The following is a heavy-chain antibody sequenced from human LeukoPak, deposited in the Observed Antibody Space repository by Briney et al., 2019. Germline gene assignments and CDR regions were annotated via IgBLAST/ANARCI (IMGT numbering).Heavy chain of an antibody. CDR3: AKDRSEGTAFDWFLVDAFDI. CDR1: GFTFSSYA. Sequence: PGGSLRLSCAASGFTFSSYAMHWVRQAPGKGLEWVAVISYDGSNKYYADSVKGRFTISRDNSKNTLYLQMNSLRAEDTAVYYCAKDRSEGTAFDWFLVDAFDIWGQGTMVTVSS. V-gene: IGHV3-30*04. D-gene: IGHD3-9*01. CDR2: ISYDGSNK. J-gene: IGHJ3*02.